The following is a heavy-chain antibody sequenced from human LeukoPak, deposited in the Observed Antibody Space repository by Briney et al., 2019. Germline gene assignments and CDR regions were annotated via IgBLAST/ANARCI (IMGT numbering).Heavy chain of an antibody. V-gene: IGHV3-66*02. J-gene: IGHJ1*01. CDR3: ARGYDSSGYYSAEYFQH. Sequence: PGGSLRLSCAASGFTVSSNHMSWVRQAPGKGLEWVSVIYSGGSTHYADSVKGRFTISRDNSKNTLYLQMNSLRAEDTAVYYCARGYDSSGYYSAEYFQHWGQGTPVTVSS. CDR1: GFTVSSNH. D-gene: IGHD3-22*01. CDR2: IYSGGST.